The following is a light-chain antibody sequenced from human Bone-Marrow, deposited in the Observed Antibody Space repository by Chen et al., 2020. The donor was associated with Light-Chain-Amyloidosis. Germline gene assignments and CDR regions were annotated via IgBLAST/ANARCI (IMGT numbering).Light chain of an antibody. J-gene: IGLJ3*02. CDR1: SSNIGSNY. V-gene: IGLV1-47*01. Sequence: QSVLTQPPSASGSTGQSVTISCSGSSSNIGSNYVYWYQQLPGTAPKLLNYRTNQRTSGVPDRFSGSKSGTSASLAISGLRSEDEADYYCAAWDDSLSGWVFGGGTKLTVL. CDR2: RTN. CDR3: AAWDDSLSGWV.